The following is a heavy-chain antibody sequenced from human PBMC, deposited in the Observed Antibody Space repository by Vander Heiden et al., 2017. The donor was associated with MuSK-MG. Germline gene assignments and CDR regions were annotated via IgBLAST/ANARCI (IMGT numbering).Heavy chain of an antibody. Sequence: EVQLVDSGGGLVQPGRSLRLSCAASGFTFSSSWMAWVRQGPGKGLEWVANKNEDGSEEFYADSVKGRFTISRDNAKHSLSLQMNSLRDEDTAVYYCARDVGGGSRHVDYWGQGTLVTVSS. CDR2: KNEDGSEE. D-gene: IGHD3-16*01. CDR3: ARDVGGGSRHVDY. V-gene: IGHV3-7*01. J-gene: IGHJ4*02. CDR1: GFTFSSSW.